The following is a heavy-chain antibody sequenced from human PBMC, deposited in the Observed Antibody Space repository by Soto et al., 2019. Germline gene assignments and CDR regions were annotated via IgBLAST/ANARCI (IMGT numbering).Heavy chain of an antibody. CDR3: ARARGNDWYSDY. J-gene: IGHJ4*02. D-gene: IGHD5-12*01. CDR1: GFTFSEYS. CDR2: ITHSGTYV. Sequence: LRLSCTASGFTFSEYSMSWVRQAPGKGLEWVSSITHSGTYVYYADSVKGRFTISRDSASNSLFLQMTSLRAEDTAVYHCARARGNDWYSDYWGQGTLVTVSS. V-gene: IGHV3-21*01.